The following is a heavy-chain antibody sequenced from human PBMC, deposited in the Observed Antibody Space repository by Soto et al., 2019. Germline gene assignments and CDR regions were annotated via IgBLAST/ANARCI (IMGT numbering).Heavy chain of an antibody. CDR2: IIPIFGTA. Sequence: QVQLVQSGAEVTKPGSSVKVSCKASGGTFNNYAISWVRQAPGQGLEWMGGIIPIFGTANYAQKFQGRVTISADESTSTVYMELNNLRSEDTAVYYCARTLSSYFDLWGRGTLVTVSS. CDR3: ARTLSSYFDL. J-gene: IGHJ2*01. CDR1: GGTFNNYA. D-gene: IGHD3-10*01. V-gene: IGHV1-69*01.